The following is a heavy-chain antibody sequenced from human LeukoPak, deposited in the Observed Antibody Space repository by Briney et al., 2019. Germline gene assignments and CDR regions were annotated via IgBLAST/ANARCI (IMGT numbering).Heavy chain of an antibody. CDR2: MNPNSGNT. CDR1: GYTFTSYD. D-gene: IGHD2-21*02. V-gene: IGHV1-8*01. J-gene: IGHJ4*02. CDR3: ARVPDCGGDCYPSYFDY. Sequence: ASVKVSCKASGYTFTSYDINWVRQATGQGLEWMGWMNPNSGNTGYAQKFQCRVTMTRNTSISTAYMELGSLRSEDTAVYYCARVPDCGGDCYPSYFDYWGQGTLVTVSS.